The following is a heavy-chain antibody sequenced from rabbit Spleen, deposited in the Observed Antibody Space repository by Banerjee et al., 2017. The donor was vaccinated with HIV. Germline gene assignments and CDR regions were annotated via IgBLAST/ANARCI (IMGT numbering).Heavy chain of an antibody. V-gene: IGHV1S45*01. CDR2: INAVTGKA. J-gene: IGHJ3*01. CDR1: GFSFSNKAV. Sequence: QQQLVESGGGLVQPEGSLTLTCTASGFSFSNKAVMCWVRQAPGKGLEWIACINAVTGKAVYASWAKGRFTFSKTSSTTVTLQMTGLTAADTATYFCARSDTGGANWYVSSMKKIDLWGQGTLVTVS. D-gene: IGHD1-1*01. CDR3: ARSDTGGANWYVSSMKKIDL.